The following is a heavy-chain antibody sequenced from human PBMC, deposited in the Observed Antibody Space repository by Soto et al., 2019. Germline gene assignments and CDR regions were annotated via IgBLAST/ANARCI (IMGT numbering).Heavy chain of an antibody. CDR2: IYYSVST. V-gene: IGHV4-59*01. CDR3: ARDRVVITTRSYYYYGMDV. CDR1: GGSISSYY. J-gene: IGHJ6*02. Sequence: QVQLQESGPGLVKPSETLSLTCTVSGGSISSYYWSWIRQPPGKGLEWIGYIYYSVSTNYNPSLKSLVNISVDTCKNQFALMLRSVTAAETAVYYCARDRVVITTRSYYYYGMDVWGQGTTVTVSS. D-gene: IGHD4-4*01.